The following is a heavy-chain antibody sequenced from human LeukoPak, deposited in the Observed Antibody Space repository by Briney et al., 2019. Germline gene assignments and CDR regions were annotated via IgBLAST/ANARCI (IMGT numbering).Heavy chain of an antibody. CDR1: GGTFSSYA. J-gene: IGHJ4*02. D-gene: IGHD5-12*01. CDR3: AREGGYPYYFDY. CDR2: IIPIFGTA. Sequence: SVKVSCKASGGTFSSYAISWVRQAPGQGPEWMGGIIPIFGTANYAQKFQGRVTITADESTSTAYMELSSLRSEDTAVYYSAREGGYPYYFDYWGQGTLVTVSS. V-gene: IGHV1-69*13.